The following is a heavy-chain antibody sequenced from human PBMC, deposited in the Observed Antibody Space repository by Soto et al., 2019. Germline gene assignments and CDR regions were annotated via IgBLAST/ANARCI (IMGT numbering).Heavy chain of an antibody. CDR1: GLSFVDFA. D-gene: IGHD2-8*02. J-gene: IGHJ6*02. V-gene: IGHV3-9*01. CDR2: ISWNSGTI. Sequence: EVQVVESGGGLLQPGRSLGLSCAASGLSFVDFAMHWVRQAPGKGLGWVSGISWNSGTIGYADSVKGRFTISRDNAKNSLYLQMISLRAEDTALYYCAKSTGGTANGMGVWGQGTTVTVSS. CDR3: AKSTGGTANGMGV.